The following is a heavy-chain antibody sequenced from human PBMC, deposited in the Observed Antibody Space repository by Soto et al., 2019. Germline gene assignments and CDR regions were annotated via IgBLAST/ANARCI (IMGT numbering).Heavy chain of an antibody. V-gene: IGHV2-70*01. CDR1: GFSLSTSGMY. CDR3: ARSLSDYYDSSGYYLSGFFDY. CDR2: IDWDDDK. D-gene: IGHD3-22*01. Sequence: GPTLVNPTQTLTLTCTFSGFSLSTSGMYVSWIRQPPGKALEWVALIDWDDDKYYSTSPKTRLTSSKNTAKNQVVLTMTNMDPVDTATYYCARSLSDYYDSSGYYLSGFFDYWGQGTLVTVSS. J-gene: IGHJ4*02.